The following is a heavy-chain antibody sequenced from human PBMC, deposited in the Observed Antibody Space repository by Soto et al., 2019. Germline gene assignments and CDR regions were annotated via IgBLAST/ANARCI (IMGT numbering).Heavy chain of an antibody. V-gene: IGHV1-3*01. CDR1: GYTFTSYA. CDR3: ARSRGYCSGGSFYSADDAFDI. CDR2: INAGNGNT. J-gene: IGHJ3*02. D-gene: IGHD2-15*01. Sequence: ASVKVSCKASGYTFTSYAMHWVRQAPGQRLEWMGWINAGNGNTKYSQKFQGRVTITRDTSAGTAYMELSSLRSEETVVYYCARSRGYCSGGSFYSADDAFDIGGEGTMVTVSS.